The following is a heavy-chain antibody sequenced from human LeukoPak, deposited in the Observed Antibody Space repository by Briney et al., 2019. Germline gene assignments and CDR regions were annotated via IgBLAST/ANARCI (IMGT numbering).Heavy chain of an antibody. CDR3: ARLPAVAGPRWFDP. Sequence: SQTLSLTRAVSGVSISSGGYSWSWIRQPPGKGLEWIGYIYYSGSTNYNPSLKSRVTISVDTSKNQFSLKLSSVTAADTAVYYCARLPAVAGPRWFDPWGQGTLVTVSS. J-gene: IGHJ5*02. V-gene: IGHV4-61*08. D-gene: IGHD6-19*01. CDR1: GVSISSGGYS. CDR2: IYYSGST.